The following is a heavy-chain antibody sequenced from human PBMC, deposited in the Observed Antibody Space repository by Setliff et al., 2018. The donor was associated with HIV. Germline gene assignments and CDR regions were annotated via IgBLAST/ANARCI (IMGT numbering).Heavy chain of an antibody. CDR1: GGTFSSYA. CDR3: ARVPSPFVQEGYFDD. CDR2: IIPILGIA. D-gene: IGHD3-3*01. V-gene: IGHV1-69*10. J-gene: IGHJ4*01. Sequence: SVKVSCKASGGTFSSYAISWVRQAPGQGLEWMGGIIPILGIANYAQKFQGRVTITADESTSTAYMELSSLRSEDTAVYYCARVPSPFVQEGYFDDWGQGTLVTVSS.